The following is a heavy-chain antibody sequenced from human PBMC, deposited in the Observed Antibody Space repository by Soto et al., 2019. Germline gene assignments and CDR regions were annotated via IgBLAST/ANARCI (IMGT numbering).Heavy chain of an antibody. V-gene: IGHV3-15*07. CDR1: GISFSDAW. Sequence: PGGSLRLSCVCSGISFSDAWMSLVRQAPGRGLEWVGRIKRQTEGGTTDYPASVKGRFIISRDDSENTLYLQMNSLKTEDTAMYYCTTDPPAGSRAIDYWGQGTQVTVSS. J-gene: IGHJ4*02. CDR2: IKRQTEGGTT. CDR3: TTDPPAGSRAIDY.